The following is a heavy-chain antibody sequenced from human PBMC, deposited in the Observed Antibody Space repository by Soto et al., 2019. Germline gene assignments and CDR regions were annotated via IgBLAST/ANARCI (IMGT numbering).Heavy chain of an antibody. J-gene: IGHJ3*02. CDR1: GYTFTSYD. CDR3: ARDKRYNWNDARAFDI. CDR2: MNPNSGNT. D-gene: IGHD1-1*01. Sequence: GASVKVSCRASGYTFTSYDINWVRQATGQGLEWMGWMNPNSGNTGYAQKFQGRVTMTRNTSISTAYMELSSLRSEGTAVYYCARDKRYNWNDARAFDIWGQGTMVTVS. V-gene: IGHV1-8*01.